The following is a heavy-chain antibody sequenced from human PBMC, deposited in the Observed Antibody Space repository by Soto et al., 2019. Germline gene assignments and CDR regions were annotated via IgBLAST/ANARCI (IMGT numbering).Heavy chain of an antibody. Sequence: ASVKVSCKASGGTFSSYTISWVRQAPGQGLEWMGWINPNSGGTNYAQKFQGWVTMTRDTSISTAYMELSRLRSDDTAVYYCARDRTVTTLDYWGQGTLVTVSS. D-gene: IGHD4-17*01. V-gene: IGHV1-2*04. CDR3: ARDRTVTTLDY. J-gene: IGHJ4*02. CDR1: GGTFSSYT. CDR2: INPNSGGT.